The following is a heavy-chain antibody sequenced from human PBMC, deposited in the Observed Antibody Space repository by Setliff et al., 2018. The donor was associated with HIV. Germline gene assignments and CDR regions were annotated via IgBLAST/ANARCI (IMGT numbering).Heavy chain of an antibody. CDR2: INDSGSA. CDR1: GGSISRHY. D-gene: IGHD2-8*01. J-gene: IGHJ4*02. Sequence: SETLSLTCTVYGGSISRHYWSWIRQSPGKGLEWIGYINDSGSAKYNPSLKSRVTISVETSKSQFSLKLNSVTAADSAIYYCAREFCTHGVCYEYYLDYWGQGTLVTVSS. V-gene: IGHV4-59*11. CDR3: AREFCTHGVCYEYYLDY.